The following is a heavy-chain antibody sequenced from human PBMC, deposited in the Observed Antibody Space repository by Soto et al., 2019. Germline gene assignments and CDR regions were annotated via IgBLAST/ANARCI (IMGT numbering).Heavy chain of an antibody. Sequence: PGGSLRLSCAASGFTFSGSAIHWVRQASGKGLEWVGRIRSKVNSYATAYAASVKGRFTISRDDSKNTAYLQMNSLKTEDTAVYYCTRIGDCSGGSCYPFFDDWGQGTLVTVPS. V-gene: IGHV3-73*01. CDR3: TRIGDCSGGSCYPFFDD. D-gene: IGHD2-15*01. CDR1: GFTFSGSA. J-gene: IGHJ4*03. CDR2: IRSKVNSYAT.